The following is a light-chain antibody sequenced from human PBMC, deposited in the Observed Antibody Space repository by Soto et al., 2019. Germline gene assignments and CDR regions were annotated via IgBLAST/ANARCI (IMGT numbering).Light chain of an antibody. V-gene: IGKV3-20*01. Sequence: EIVLTQSPGTLSLSPGERATLSCRASQSISSSFLAWYQQKPGQAPRLLIYAASNRATGIADRLSGSGSGTDFTLTISRLEPEDFAVYYCQQYGGSPSITFGQGTRLEIK. CDR1: QSISSSF. CDR2: AAS. CDR3: QQYGGSPSIT. J-gene: IGKJ5*01.